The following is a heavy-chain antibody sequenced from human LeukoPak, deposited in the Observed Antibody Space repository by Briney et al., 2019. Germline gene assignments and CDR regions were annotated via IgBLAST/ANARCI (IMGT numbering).Heavy chain of an antibody. CDR1: GDSISSSPYY. Sequence: PSETLSLTCTVSGDSISSSPYYWGYIRQPPGGGLEWIGSFYYRGNTYYNPSLKSRVTISVDTSKNQFSLKLSSVTAADTAVYYCARLYYYDSSGYYYHQSPGDYWGQGTLVTVSS. J-gene: IGHJ4*02. D-gene: IGHD3-22*01. CDR2: FYYRGNT. V-gene: IGHV4-39*07. CDR3: ARLYYYDSSGYYYHQSPGDY.